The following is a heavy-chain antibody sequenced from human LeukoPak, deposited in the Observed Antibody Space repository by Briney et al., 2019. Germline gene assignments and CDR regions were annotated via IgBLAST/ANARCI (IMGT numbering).Heavy chain of an antibody. CDR1: GFTFNSYW. CDR3: ARARYGSVGHFFDF. V-gene: IGHV3-7*04. D-gene: IGHD3-10*01. J-gene: IGHJ4*02. CDR2: IKQDGSEI. Sequence: GGSLRLSCAASGFTFNSYWMSWVRQAPGKGLECVANIKQDGSEIYYVDSVKGRFTISRDNAESSLYLQMNSLRGEDTAVYYWARARYGSVGHFFDFWGQGALVTVSS.